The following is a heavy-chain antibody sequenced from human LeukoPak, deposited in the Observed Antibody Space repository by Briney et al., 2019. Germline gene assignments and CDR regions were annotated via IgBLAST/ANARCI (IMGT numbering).Heavy chain of an antibody. CDR1: GYTFTSYG. D-gene: IGHD6-13*01. CDR3: VRARIAAAGNAFDY. CDR2: ISAYNGNT. Sequence: ASVKVSCKASGYTFTSYGISWVRQAPGQGLEWMGWISAYNGNTNYAQKLQGRVTMTTDTSTSTAYMELRSLRSDDTAVYYCVRARIAAAGNAFDYWGQGTLVTVSS. V-gene: IGHV1-18*01. J-gene: IGHJ4*02.